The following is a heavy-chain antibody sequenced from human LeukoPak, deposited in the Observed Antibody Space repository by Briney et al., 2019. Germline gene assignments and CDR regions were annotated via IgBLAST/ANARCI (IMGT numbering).Heavy chain of an antibody. CDR3: ARVYYYDSSGYPSGYYFDY. CDR1: GGSISSYY. V-gene: IGHV4-4*07. J-gene: IGHJ4*02. Sequence: SETLSLTCTVSGGSISSYYWSWIRQPAGKGLEWIGRIYTSGSTNYNPSLKSRVTMSVDTSKNQFSLKLSSVTAADTAVYYCARVYYYDSSGYPSGYYFDYWGQGTLVTVSS. D-gene: IGHD3-22*01. CDR2: IYTSGST.